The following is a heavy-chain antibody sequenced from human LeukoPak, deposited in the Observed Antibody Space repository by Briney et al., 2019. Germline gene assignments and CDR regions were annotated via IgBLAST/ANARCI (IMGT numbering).Heavy chain of an antibody. D-gene: IGHD3-3*01. CDR3: ARDRYDFWNRPNWFDP. CDR2: IIPILGIA. J-gene: IGHJ5*02. CDR1: GGTFSSYA. Sequence: SVKVSCKASGGTFSSYAISWVRQAPGQGLEWMGRIIPILGIANYAQKFQGRVTITADKSTSTAYMELSSLRSEDTAVYYCARDRYDFWNRPNWFDPWGQGTLVTVSS. V-gene: IGHV1-69*04.